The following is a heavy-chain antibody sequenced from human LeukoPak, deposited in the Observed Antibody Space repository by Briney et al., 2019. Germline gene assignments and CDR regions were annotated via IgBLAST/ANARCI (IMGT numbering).Heavy chain of an antibody. V-gene: IGHV4-59*01. CDR1: GGSISSYY. Sequence: SETLSLTCTVSGGSISSYYWSWIRQPPGKGLEWIGYIYYSGSTNYNPSLKSRVTISVDTSKNQFSLKPSSVTAADTAVYYCARSENYYDSSGYSYFDYWGQGTLVTVSS. CDR3: ARSENYYDSSGYSYFDY. J-gene: IGHJ4*02. CDR2: IYYSGST. D-gene: IGHD3-22*01.